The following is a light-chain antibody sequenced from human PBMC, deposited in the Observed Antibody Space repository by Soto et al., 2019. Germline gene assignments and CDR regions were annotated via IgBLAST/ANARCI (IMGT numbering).Light chain of an antibody. V-gene: IGLV2-23*01. CDR1: RSDVGSYHL. Sequence: QSALTQPASVSGSPGQSINISCTGTRSDVGSYHLVSWYQQHPGKAPKLMIYEGSKRPSGVSNRFSASKSANTGSLTISGLQAEDEADYSGCSYARSSTSYVVFGGGTKLTVL. CDR2: EGS. J-gene: IGLJ2*01. CDR3: CSYARSSTSYVV.